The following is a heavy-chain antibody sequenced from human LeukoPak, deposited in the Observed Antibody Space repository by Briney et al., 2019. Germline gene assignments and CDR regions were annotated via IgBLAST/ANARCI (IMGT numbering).Heavy chain of an antibody. Sequence: SETLSLTCAVSGYSISSGYYWGWIRQPPGKGLEWIGNIYHRGSTYYNPSLKSRVTISVDTSKNQFSLKLSSVTAADTAVYYCARGGGDFWSGDYQSFNDYWGQGTPVTVSS. D-gene: IGHD3-3*01. V-gene: IGHV4-38-2*01. CDR3: ARGGGDFWSGDYQSFNDY. CDR2: IYHRGST. J-gene: IGHJ4*02. CDR1: GYSISSGYY.